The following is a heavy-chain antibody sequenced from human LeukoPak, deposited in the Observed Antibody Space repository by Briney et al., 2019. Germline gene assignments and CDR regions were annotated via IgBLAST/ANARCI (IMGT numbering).Heavy chain of an antibody. CDR2: IYYSGST. Sequence: PSETLSLTCTLPRDSPSVSLLCSIPQPPGKGLEWIGYIYYSGSTNYNPSLKSRVTISVDTFKNQFSLRLSSVTAADTAVYYGAGKSTTVQSSPSAVNYYGLDVCGQGTTVTVSS. CDR3: AGKSTTVQSSPSAVNYYGLDV. D-gene: IGHD6-6*01. J-gene: IGHJ6*02. CDR1: RDSPSVSL. V-gene: IGHV4-59*01.